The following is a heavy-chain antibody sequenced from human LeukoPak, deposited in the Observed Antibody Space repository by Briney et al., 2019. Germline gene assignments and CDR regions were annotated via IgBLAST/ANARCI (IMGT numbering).Heavy chain of an antibody. CDR2: IKQDGSEK. Sequence: GGSLRLSCAASGFTFSGHWMSWVRQTPGQGLEWVANIKQDGSEKYYVDSVKGRFTISRDNTKNSLYLRLNTLRAEDTAVYYCARGWIAARPTSAALFDYWGQGTLVTVSS. V-gene: IGHV3-7*01. CDR1: GFTFSGHW. J-gene: IGHJ4*02. D-gene: IGHD6-6*01. CDR3: ARGWIAARPTSAALFDY.